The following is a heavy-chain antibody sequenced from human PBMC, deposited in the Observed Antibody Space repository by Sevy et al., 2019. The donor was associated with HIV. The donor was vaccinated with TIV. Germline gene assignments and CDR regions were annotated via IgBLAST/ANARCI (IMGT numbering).Heavy chain of an antibody. J-gene: IGHJ4*02. CDR3: TTDGGGYNYGYSFDY. CDR2: IKSETDGGTR. CDR1: GFDFFNVW. Sequence: GGSLRLSCSASGFDFFNVWMTWVRQAPGKGLEWVGRIKSETDGGTREYAAPVKGRFTISRDDSKNTLYLQMNSLKTEDTAVYYCTTDGGGYNYGYSFDYWGQGTLVTVSS. V-gene: IGHV3-15*05. D-gene: IGHD5-18*01.